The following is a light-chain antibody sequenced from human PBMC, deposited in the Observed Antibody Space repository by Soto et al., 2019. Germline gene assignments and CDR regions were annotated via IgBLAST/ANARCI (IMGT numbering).Light chain of an antibody. CDR1: SSNIGNNY. V-gene: IGLV1-51*01. Sequence: QSVLTQPPSVSAAPGQKVTISCSGSSSNIGNNYVSWSHPLPATPPNLLFYVTHKRPSGIPARSSGSKSGTSATLGIPGLQTGDEADYYSGTWHSSLDNYVFGTGTKVTVL. CDR3: GTWHSSLDNYV. CDR2: VTH. J-gene: IGLJ1*01.